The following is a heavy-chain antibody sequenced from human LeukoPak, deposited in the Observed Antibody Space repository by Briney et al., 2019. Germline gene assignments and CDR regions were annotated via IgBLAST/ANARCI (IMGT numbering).Heavy chain of an antibody. Sequence: GASVKVSCKASGGTFSSYVLSWVRQAPGQGLEWMGRIIPILGIANYAQKFQGRVTITADKSTSTAYMELSSLRSEDTAVYYCARDHDDYSNFSVYWGQGTLVTVSS. CDR1: GGTFSSYV. CDR3: ARDHDDYSNFSVY. V-gene: IGHV1-69*04. J-gene: IGHJ4*02. D-gene: IGHD4-4*01. CDR2: IIPILGIA.